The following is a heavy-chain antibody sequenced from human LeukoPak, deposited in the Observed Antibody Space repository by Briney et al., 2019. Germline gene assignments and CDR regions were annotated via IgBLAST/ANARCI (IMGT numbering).Heavy chain of an antibody. J-gene: IGHJ4*02. Sequence: SETLSLTCAVYGGSFSGYYWSWIRQPPGKGLEWIGEINHSGSTNYNPSLKSRVTISVDTSKNQFSLKLSSVTAADTAVYYCARGTERDVLPAANSFDYWGQGNLVTVSS. CDR1: GGSFSGYY. V-gene: IGHV4-34*01. D-gene: IGHD2-2*01. CDR2: INHSGST. CDR3: ARGTERDVLPAANSFDY.